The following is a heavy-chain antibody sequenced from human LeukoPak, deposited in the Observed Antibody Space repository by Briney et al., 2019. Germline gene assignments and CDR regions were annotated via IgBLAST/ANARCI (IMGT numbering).Heavy chain of an antibody. CDR2: INAGNGNT. CDR3: ARDDYGPLHY. CDR1: GYTFTSYY. D-gene: IGHD4-17*01. V-gene: IGHV1-3*01. Sequence: ASVTVSFTASGYTFTSYYMHWVRQAPGQGLEWMGWINAGNGNTKYSQKSQGRVTITRDTSATTAYMELSSLRSEDTAVYYCARDDYGPLHYWGQGTLVTVSS. J-gene: IGHJ4*02.